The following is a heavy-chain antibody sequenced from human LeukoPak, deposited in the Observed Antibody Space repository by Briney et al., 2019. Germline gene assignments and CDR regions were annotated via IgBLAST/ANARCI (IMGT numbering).Heavy chain of an antibody. CDR2: ISAYNGNT. V-gene: IGHV1-18*01. CDR3: ARDLIVSAAAGFKGDAFDI. D-gene: IGHD6-13*01. Sequence: ASVKVSCKASGYTFTSYGISWVRQAPGQGLEWMGWISAYNGNTNYAQKLQGRVTMTTDTSTSTAYMELRSLRSDDTAVYYCARDLIVSAAAGFKGDAFDIWGQGTMVTVSS. CDR1: GYTFTSYG. J-gene: IGHJ3*02.